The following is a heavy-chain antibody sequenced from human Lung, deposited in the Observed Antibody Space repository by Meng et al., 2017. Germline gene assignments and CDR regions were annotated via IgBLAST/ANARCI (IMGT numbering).Heavy chain of an antibody. D-gene: IGHD3-10*01. CDR2: INQGGST. Sequence: WGAGPSGPSQHLPLFVAVSGGAISGSCWRWTRQSPAKGLEWIGKINQGGSTNYNPSLESRVTISVDTPKIQFSLRLTSMTVADTAVYYSARERHSTIIRGVIDFWGQGALVTVSS. CDR3: ARERHSTIIRGVIDF. CDR1: GGAISGSC. V-gene: IGHV4-34*01. J-gene: IGHJ4*02.